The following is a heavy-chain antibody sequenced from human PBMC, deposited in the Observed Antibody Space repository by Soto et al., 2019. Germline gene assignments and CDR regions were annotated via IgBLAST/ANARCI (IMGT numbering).Heavy chain of an antibody. CDR1: GISLSTSGIG. V-gene: IGHV2-5*02. CDR2: IYWDDDK. CDR3: AHRLSRTPASGSGSWGPYYFDY. J-gene: IGHJ4*02. D-gene: IGHD3-10*01. Sequence: QITLKESGPTLVKPTQTLTLTCTFSGISLSTSGIGVGWIRQPPGKALEWLALIYWDDDKRYSPSLKSRLTITTDSCKNPVVLTVTNMDPLDTDTYYCAHRLSRTPASGSGSWGPYYFDYWCQGTLVTVSS.